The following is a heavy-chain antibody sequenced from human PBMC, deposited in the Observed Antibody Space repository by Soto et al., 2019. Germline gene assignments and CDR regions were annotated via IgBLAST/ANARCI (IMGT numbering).Heavy chain of an antibody. CDR3: ARGGSITIFGLDTNRPYYFYY. CDR1: GGTFSSYT. CDR2: IIPILGIA. J-gene: IGHJ4*02. Sequence: ASVKVSCKASGGTFSSYTISWVRQAPGQGLEWMGRIIPILGIANYAQKFQGRVTITADKSTSTAYMELSSLRSEDTAVYYCARGGSITIFGLDTNRPYYFYYWGQGTLVPVSS. V-gene: IGHV1-69*02. D-gene: IGHD3-3*01.